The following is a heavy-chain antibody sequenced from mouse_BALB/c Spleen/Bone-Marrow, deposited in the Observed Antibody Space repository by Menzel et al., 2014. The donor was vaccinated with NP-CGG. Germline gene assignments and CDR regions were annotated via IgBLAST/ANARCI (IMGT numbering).Heavy chain of an antibody. V-gene: IGHV8-8*01. Sequence: QVTLNECGPGILKPSQTLSLTCSFSGFSLSTSGMGVGWIRQPSGKGLEWLAHIWWDDDKYYNPSLKSQLTISKDASRNQVFLKITSVDTADTAEYYCARRPPYYYGSSYALDYWGQGTSVTVFS. CDR3: ARRPPYYYGSSYALDY. J-gene: IGHJ4*01. CDR1: GFSLSTSGMG. CDR2: IWWDDDK. D-gene: IGHD1-1*01.